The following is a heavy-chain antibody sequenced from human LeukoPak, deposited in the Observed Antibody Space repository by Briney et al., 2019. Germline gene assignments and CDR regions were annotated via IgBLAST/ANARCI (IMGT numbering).Heavy chain of an antibody. CDR2: IYASGST. CDR3: ARVDLRAAYFDY. J-gene: IGHJ4*02. Sequence: PSETLSLTCTVSGGSISSYYWSWIRQPAGKGLEWIGRIYASGSTGYNPSLKSRVTMSVDTSKNQFSLKLSSVTAADTAVYYCARVDLRAAYFDYWGQGTLVTVSS. V-gene: IGHV4-4*07. D-gene: IGHD2-15*01. CDR1: GGSISSYY.